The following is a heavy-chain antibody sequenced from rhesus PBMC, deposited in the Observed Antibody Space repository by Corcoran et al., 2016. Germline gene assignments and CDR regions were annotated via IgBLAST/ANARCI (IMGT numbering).Heavy chain of an antibody. V-gene: IGHV4-80*01. J-gene: IGHJ6*01. CDR2: INGNRRSP. D-gene: IGHD2-39*01. CDR1: GASISSYW. Sequence: QVQLQESGPGLVKPSETLSLTCAVPGASISSYWWNWIRQPPGKGLEWNGEINGNRRSPNSTPSLRSRVTISTDASKNQFSLKLSSVTAADTAVYYCARYIRAYYGLDSWGQGVVVTVSS. CDR3: ARYIRAYYGLDS.